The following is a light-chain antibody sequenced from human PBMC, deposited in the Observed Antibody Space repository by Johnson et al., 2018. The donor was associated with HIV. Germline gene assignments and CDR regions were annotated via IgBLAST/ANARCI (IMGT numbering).Light chain of an antibody. J-gene: IGLJ1*01. CDR1: SSNIGSDP. V-gene: IGLV1-51*02. CDR2: RNN. CDR3: GTWDSSLSGV. Sequence: QSVLTQPPSVSAAPGQKVTISCSGSSSNIGSDPVNWYQQLPGTAPKLLIYRNNQRPSGVPDRFSGSKSGTSASLGITGLQTGDEANYYCGTWDSSLSGVFGTGTKVTVL.